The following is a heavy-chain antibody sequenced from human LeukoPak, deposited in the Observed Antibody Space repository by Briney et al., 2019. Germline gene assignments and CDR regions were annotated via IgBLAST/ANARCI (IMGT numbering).Heavy chain of an antibody. V-gene: IGHV4-34*01. D-gene: IGHD5-24*01. CDR2: INHRGST. J-gene: IGHJ4*02. Sequence: KPSETLSLTCAVNGGSFSRYYWSWIRQPPGKGLEWIGEINHRGSTNYNPSLKSRVTISVDTSKNQFSLRLSSVTAADTAVYYCARGVDGYNSVDYWGQGTLVTVSS. CDR1: GGSFSRYY. CDR3: ARGVDGYNSVDY.